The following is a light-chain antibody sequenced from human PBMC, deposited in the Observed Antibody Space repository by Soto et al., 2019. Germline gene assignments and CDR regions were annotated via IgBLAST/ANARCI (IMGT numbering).Light chain of an antibody. Sequence: EIVMTQSPATLSVSPGERATLSCRASQSVSSNLAWYQQKPGQAPRLLIYDTSTRATGIPARFSGSGSGTEFTLTISSLQSDDFALYYCQQYNDWPPWTFGQGTKVDIK. V-gene: IGKV3-15*01. CDR2: DTS. CDR1: QSVSSN. J-gene: IGKJ1*01. CDR3: QQYNDWPPWT.